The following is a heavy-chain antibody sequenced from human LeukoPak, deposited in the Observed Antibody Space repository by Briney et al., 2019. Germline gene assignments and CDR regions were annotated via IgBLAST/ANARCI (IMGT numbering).Heavy chain of an antibody. CDR2: IYYSGST. CDR3: ARNSGWYDY. D-gene: IGHD6-19*01. CDR1: GGSISSYY. V-gene: IGHV4-59*01. Sequence: SETLSLTCTVSGGSISSYYWSWIRQPPGKGLEWIGYIYYSGSTNYNPSLKSRVTISVDTSKNQFSLKLSSVTAADTAVYYCARNSGWYDYWGQGTLVTVSS. J-gene: IGHJ4*02.